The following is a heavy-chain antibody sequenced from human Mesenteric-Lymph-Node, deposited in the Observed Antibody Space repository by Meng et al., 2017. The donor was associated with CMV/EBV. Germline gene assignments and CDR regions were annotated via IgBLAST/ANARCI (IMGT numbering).Heavy chain of an antibody. CDR1: GFTFSSYA. J-gene: IGHJ4*02. D-gene: IGHD3-22*01. CDR3: ATQGAYYYDPSVYPDY. Sequence: GGSLRLSCAASGFTFSSYAMSWVRQAPGKGLEWVSTINRGGDNTYYADSVKGRFTISRDNSKNTLYLQMNSLRAEDTAVYYYATQGAYYYDPSVYPDYWGQGTLVTVSS. CDR2: INRGGDNT. V-gene: IGHV3-23*01.